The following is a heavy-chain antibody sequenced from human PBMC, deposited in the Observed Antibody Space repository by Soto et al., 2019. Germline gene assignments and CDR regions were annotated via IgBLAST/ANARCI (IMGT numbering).Heavy chain of an antibody. D-gene: IGHD2-15*01. CDR3: ARDLKYGGTFYG. CDR2: IDSSGSA. J-gene: IGHJ4*02. CDR1: GGSISTYY. V-gene: IGHV4-59*01. Sequence: PSETLSLTCTVSGGSISTYYWSWIREPPGKGLEWIGYIDSSGSAYYNSSLESRVTISVDTSRNRFSLNVTSVTAADTAVYYCARDLKYGGTFYGWGQGTLVPVSS.